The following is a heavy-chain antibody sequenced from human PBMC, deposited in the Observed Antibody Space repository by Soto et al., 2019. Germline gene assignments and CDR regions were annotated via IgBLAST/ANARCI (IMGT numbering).Heavy chain of an antibody. CDR2: IYPGDSDT. V-gene: IGHV5-51*01. D-gene: IGHD5-12*01. J-gene: IGHJ3*02. CDR1: GYSFTSYW. CDR3: ARHPTRFGSRLRYDAFDI. Sequence: GESLKISCKGSGYSFTSYWIGWVRQMPGKGLEWMGIIYPGDSDTRYSPSFQGQVTISADKSISTAYLQWSSLKASDTAMYYCARHPTRFGSRLRYDAFDIWGQGTMVTVSS.